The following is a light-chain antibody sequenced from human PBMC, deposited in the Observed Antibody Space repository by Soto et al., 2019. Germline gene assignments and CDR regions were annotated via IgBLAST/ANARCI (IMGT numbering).Light chain of an antibody. CDR3: QQYNSYPYT. Sequence: DIQMTQSPSTLSASVGDRVTITCRASQSLSSWLAWYQQKPGKAPKLLIYKASSLESGVPSRFSGSGSGTEFTLNISSLQPDDFATYFCQQYNSYPYTFGQGTKLEIK. J-gene: IGKJ2*01. CDR2: KAS. V-gene: IGKV1-5*03. CDR1: QSLSSW.